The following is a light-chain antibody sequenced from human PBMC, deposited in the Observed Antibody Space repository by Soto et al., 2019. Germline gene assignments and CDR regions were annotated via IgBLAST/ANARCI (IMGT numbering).Light chain of an antibody. CDR1: SSDVGGYNY. CDR2: DVS. V-gene: IGLV2-14*01. J-gene: IGLJ2*01. Sequence: QSALTQPASVSGSPGQTITISRTGTSSDVGGYNYVSWYQQHPGKAPKLMIYDVSNRPSGVSNRFSGSKSGNTASLTISGLQSEDKADYYCSSYTSSSTLVVFGGGTKVTVL. CDR3: SSYTSSSTLVV.